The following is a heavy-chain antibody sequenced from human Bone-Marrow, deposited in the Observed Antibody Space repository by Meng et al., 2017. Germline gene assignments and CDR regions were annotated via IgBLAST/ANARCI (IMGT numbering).Heavy chain of an antibody. Sequence: QVHLVESGGGVVQPGMSLRLSCAASGFTFSTHGMHWVRQAPGKGLEWLAGILYDGSNQYYADSVKGRFTVSRDNSKNTVHLQVNSLRVEDTAVYYCAKDLLVGSTGAFDPWGQGTLVTVSS. CDR2: ILYDGSNQ. CDR3: AKDLLVGSTGAFDP. J-gene: IGHJ5*02. V-gene: IGHV3-30*18. CDR1: GFTFSTHG. D-gene: IGHD1-26*01.